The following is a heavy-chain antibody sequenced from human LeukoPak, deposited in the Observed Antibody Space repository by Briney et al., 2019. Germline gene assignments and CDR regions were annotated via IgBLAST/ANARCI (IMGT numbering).Heavy chain of an antibody. Sequence: ASVRVSCKASGYTFTGYFMHWVRQAPGQGGEWMGWINPNSGGTNYAQKFQGRVTMTRDTSISTAYMELSRLRSDDTAVYSCARVGATGTTSPFDYWGQGTLVTVSS. CDR3: ARVGATGTTSPFDY. J-gene: IGHJ4*02. D-gene: IGHD1-1*01. V-gene: IGHV1-2*02. CDR1: GYTFTGYF. CDR2: INPNSGGT.